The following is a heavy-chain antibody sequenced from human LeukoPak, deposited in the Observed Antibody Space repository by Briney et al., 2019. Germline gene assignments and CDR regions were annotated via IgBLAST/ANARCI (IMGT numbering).Heavy chain of an antibody. J-gene: IGHJ4*02. V-gene: IGHV3-23*01. D-gene: IGHD6-19*01. CDR3: AKAEYSSGWPDFDY. CDR2: ISGSGGST. CDR1: GFTFSSYA. Sequence: PGGSLRLSYAASGFTFSSYAMSWVRQAPGKGLEWVSAISGSGGSTYYADSVKGRFTISRDNSKNTLYLQMNSLRAEDTAVYYCAKAEYSSGWPDFDYWGQGTLVTVSS.